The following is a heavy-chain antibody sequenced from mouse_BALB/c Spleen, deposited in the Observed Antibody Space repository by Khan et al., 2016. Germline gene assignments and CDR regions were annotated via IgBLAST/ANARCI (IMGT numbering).Heavy chain of an antibody. CDR3: ARGDY. Sequence: QVQLKESGTELAKPGASVKMSCKASGYTFTSYWMHWVKQRPGQGLEWIGYINPHTGYTDYNQKFKDKATLTADKSSSTAYMQLSSLISEDSAVYYCARGDYWGQGTTLTVSS. J-gene: IGHJ2*01. V-gene: IGHV1-7*01. CDR1: GYTFTSYW. CDR2: INPHTGYT.